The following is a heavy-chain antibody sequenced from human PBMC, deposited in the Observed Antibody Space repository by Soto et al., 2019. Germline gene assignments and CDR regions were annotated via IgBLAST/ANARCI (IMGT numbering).Heavy chain of an antibody. CDR3: ARVTAWLHYGMDV. CDR2: ISYDGSNK. V-gene: IGHV3-30-3*01. Sequence: GGSLRLSCAASGFTFSSYAMHWVRQAPGKGLEWVAVISYDGSNKYYADSVKGRFTISRDNSKNTLYLQMNSLRAEDTAVYYCARVTAWLHYGMDVWGQGTTVTVSS. J-gene: IGHJ6*02. CDR1: GFTFSSYA. D-gene: IGHD5-12*01.